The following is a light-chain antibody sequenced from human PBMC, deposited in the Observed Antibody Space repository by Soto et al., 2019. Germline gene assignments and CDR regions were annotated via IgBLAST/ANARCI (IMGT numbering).Light chain of an antibody. CDR1: QSISRW. Sequence: DIQMTQSPSTLSTSVREKVTITCRASQSISRWLAWYQQKPGRAPELLIYDASNLESGVPSRFSGSGSGTEFTLTINSLQPDDFATYYCQQYNNYRTFGQGTKV. V-gene: IGKV1-5*01. J-gene: IGKJ1*01. CDR3: QQYNNYRT. CDR2: DAS.